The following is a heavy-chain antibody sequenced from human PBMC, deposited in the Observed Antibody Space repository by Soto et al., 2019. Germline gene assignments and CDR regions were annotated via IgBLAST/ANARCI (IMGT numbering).Heavy chain of an antibody. V-gene: IGHV3-48*02. J-gene: IGHJ4*02. Sequence: EVQLVESGGGLVQPGESLRLSCAASGFTFSSYSMNWVRQAPGKGLEWVSYIHNSSSTIYYADSVRGRFTISRDNAKNSLYLQMNSLRDEDTAVYYCARGVQIIVLLPAGIDYWGQGTLVTVSS. D-gene: IGHD2-2*01. CDR1: GFTFSSYS. CDR3: ARGVQIIVLLPAGIDY. CDR2: IHNSSSTI.